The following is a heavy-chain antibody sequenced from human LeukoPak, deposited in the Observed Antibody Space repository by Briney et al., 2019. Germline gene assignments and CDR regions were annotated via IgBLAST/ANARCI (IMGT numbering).Heavy chain of an antibody. CDR3: ARDYGGGWCQIDY. CDR1: GYSLGKNYY. V-gene: IGHV4-59*12. J-gene: IGHJ4*02. D-gene: IGHD6-13*01. CDR2: ISYSGST. Sequence: PSETLSLTCAVSGYSLGKNYYWGWIRQPPGKGLEWIGYISYSGSTNYNPSLKSRLTISLDTSKRQFSLNLNSVTVADTALYYCARDYGGGWCQIDYWGQGTLVTVSS.